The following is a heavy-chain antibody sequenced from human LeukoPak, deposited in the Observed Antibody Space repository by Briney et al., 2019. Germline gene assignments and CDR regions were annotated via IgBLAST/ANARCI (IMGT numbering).Heavy chain of an antibody. D-gene: IGHD3-10*01. CDR1: GFTFSNAW. J-gene: IGHJ4*02. V-gene: IGHV3-15*01. CDR3: TTRDYYGSWSQTFDY. Sequence: GGSLRLSCAASGFTFSNAWMSWVRQAPGKGLEWVGRIKSKTDGGTTDYAAPVKGRFTISRDDSKNTLYLQMNSLKTEDTAVYYCTTRDYYGSWSQTFDYWGQGTLVTVSS. CDR2: IKSKTDGGTT.